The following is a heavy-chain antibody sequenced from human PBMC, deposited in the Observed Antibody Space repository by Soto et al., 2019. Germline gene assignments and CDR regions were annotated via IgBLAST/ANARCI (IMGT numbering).Heavy chain of an antibody. Sequence: GESLKISCKGSGYSFTSYWIGWVRQMPGKGLEWMGIIYPGDSDTRYSPSFQGQVTISADKSISTAYLQWSSLKASDTAMYYCARGRYYYDSSGYYSDYFDYWGQGTLVTVSS. V-gene: IGHV5-51*01. CDR1: GYSFTSYW. CDR3: ARGRYYYDSSGYYSDYFDY. J-gene: IGHJ4*02. D-gene: IGHD3-22*01. CDR2: IYPGDSDT.